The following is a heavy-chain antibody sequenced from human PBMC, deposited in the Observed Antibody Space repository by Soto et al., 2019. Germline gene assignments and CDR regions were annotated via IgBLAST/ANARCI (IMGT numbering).Heavy chain of an antibody. J-gene: IGHJ4*02. CDR3: AREWLRFDAMPVGVDY. D-gene: IGHD5-12*01. V-gene: IGHV6-1*01. CDR1: GDSVSSNSVA. CDR2: TYYRSKWYN. Sequence: PSQTLSLTCAISGDSVSSNSVAWNWIRQSPSRGLEWLGRTYYRSKWYNDFAVSVKSRITINPDTSKNQFSLQLSSVTPEDTAVYYCAREWLRFDAMPVGVDYWGQGTLVTVSS.